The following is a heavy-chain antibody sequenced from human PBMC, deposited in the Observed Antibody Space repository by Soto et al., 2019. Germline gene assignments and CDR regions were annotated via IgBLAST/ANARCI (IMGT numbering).Heavy chain of an antibody. CDR2: IYYSGST. CDR1: GGSISSGDYY. V-gene: IGHV4-30-4*01. CDR3: ASLQRWLQFYFDY. D-gene: IGHD5-12*01. Sequence: TLSLTCTVSGGSISSGDYYWSWIRQPPGKGLEWIGYIYYSGSTYYNPSLKSRVTISVDTSKNQFSLKLSSVTAADTAVYYCASLQRWLQFYFDYWGQGTLVTVSS. J-gene: IGHJ4*02.